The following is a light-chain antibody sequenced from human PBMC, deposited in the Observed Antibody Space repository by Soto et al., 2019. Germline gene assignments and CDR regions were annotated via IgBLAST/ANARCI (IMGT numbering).Light chain of an antibody. CDR3: KQYGSSTWT. Sequence: EIVLTQSPGTLSLSPGDRATLSCRASESLGSSYLAWYQQKPGQAPRLLIYGASRRATGIPDRFSGSGSGTDFTLTISRLEPEDSAVYYCKQYGSSTWTFGQGTKVEIK. CDR2: GAS. V-gene: IGKV3-20*01. J-gene: IGKJ1*01. CDR1: ESLGSSY.